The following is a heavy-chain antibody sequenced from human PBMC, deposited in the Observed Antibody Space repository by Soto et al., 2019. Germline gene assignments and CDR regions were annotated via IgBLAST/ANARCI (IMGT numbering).Heavy chain of an antibody. CDR2: IIPIFGTA. CDR3: ARVGLEQAMATHDY. CDR1: GGTFSSYA. D-gene: IGHD5-12*01. V-gene: IGHV1-69*13. J-gene: IGHJ4*02. Sequence: RASVKVSCKASGGTFSSYAISWVRQAPGQGLEWMGGIIPIFGTANYAQKFQGRVTITADESTSTAYMELSSLRSEDTAVYYCARVGLEQAMATHDYWGQGTLVTVSS.